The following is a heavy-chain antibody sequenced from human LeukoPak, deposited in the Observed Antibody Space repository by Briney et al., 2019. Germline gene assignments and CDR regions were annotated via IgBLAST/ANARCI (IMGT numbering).Heavy chain of an antibody. CDR1: GFTFTSYA. V-gene: IGHV3-23*01. J-gene: IGHJ4*02. CDR2: ISGSGGST. Sequence: PGGSLRLSCAASGFTFTSYAMSWVRQAPGKGLEWVSTISGSGGSTYYADSVKGRFTISRDNSKNTLYLQLKSLRAEDTAVYFRATSSDYWGQGTLVTVSS. CDR3: ATSSDY.